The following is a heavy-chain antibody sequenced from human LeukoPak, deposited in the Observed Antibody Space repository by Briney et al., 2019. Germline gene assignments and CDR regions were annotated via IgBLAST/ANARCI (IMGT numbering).Heavy chain of an antibody. J-gene: IGHJ3*02. CDR3: AKDLANWNDRGTFDI. CDR1: GFTFRSNA. D-gene: IGHD1-1*01. CDR2: ISGSGGRT. V-gene: IGHV3-23*01. Sequence: GRSLRLSCAASGFTFRSNAMSWVRQIPGKGLEWVSAISGSGGRTYYADSVKGRFTFPRDNSKNTPYLLMNSLRAEDTAVYCCAKDLANWNDRGTFDIWGQGAMVTVSS.